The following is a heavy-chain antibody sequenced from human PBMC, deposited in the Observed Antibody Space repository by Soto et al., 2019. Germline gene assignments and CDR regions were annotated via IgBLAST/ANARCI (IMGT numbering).Heavy chain of an antibody. CDR2: IGRGSRTI. V-gene: IGHV3-48*02. Sequence: GRPMRLSCAAAGFNFGTYTMNWVRQAPGKGLEWVSYIGRGSRTIYYADSVKGRFTISRDNGKNSLYLQMNSLRDEDTAVYYCARDFRERAIDCWGQGTLVTVSS. CDR1: GFNFGTYT. D-gene: IGHD3-10*01. J-gene: IGHJ4*02. CDR3: ARDFRERAIDC.